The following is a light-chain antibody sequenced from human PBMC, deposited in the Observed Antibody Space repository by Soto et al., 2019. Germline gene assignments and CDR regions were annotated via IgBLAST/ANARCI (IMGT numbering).Light chain of an antibody. V-gene: IGKV2-30*01. J-gene: IGKJ5*01. CDR2: DVS. Sequence: DVVLTQSPLSLPVTPGQPASISCRSSQSLVYSDGNTYKNWFQQWPGRPPRRLIYDVSNRDSGVPDRFSGSGSATDFTLQITRGEAEDVGVYYCMQGTHWPPLTFGQGTRLEIK. CDR1: QSLVYSDGNTY. CDR3: MQGTHWPPLT.